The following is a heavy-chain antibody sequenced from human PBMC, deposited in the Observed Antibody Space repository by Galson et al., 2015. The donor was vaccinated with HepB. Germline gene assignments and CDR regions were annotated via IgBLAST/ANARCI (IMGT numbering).Heavy chain of an antibody. V-gene: IGHV1-46*01. Sequence: SVKVSCKASGYTFTSYYMHWVRQAPGQGLEWMGIINPSGGSTSYAQKFQGRVTMTRDTSMSTVYMELSSLRSEDTAVYYCAVSDIVVVVAATPGYGMDVWGQGTTVTVSS. J-gene: IGHJ6*02. CDR3: AVSDIVVVVAATPGYGMDV. CDR2: INPSGGST. D-gene: IGHD2-15*01. CDR1: GYTFTSYY.